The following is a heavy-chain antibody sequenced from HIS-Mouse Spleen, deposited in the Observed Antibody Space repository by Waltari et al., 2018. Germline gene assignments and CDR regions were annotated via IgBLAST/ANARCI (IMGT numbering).Heavy chain of an antibody. Sequence: SLRLSCAASGFTFSSYGMHWVRQAPGKGLEWVAVIWYDGSNKYYADSVKGRFTISRDNSKNTLYLQMNSLRAEDTAVYYCAKASGPNAFDIWGQGTMVTVSS. CDR1: GFTFSSYG. CDR2: IWYDGSNK. V-gene: IGHV3-33*06. J-gene: IGHJ3*02. CDR3: AKASGPNAFDI.